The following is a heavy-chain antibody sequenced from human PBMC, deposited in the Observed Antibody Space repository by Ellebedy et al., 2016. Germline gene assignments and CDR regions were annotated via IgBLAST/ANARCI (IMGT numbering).Heavy chain of an antibody. CDR1: GYSFTRFW. CDR2: IYPGDSDT. V-gene: IGHV5-51*01. D-gene: IGHD4-17*01. J-gene: IGHJ1*01. CDR3: ARAPDYGDYLSRAEYFQH. Sequence: GESLKISCKGSGYSFTRFWIGWVRQMPGKGLEWMGIIYPGDSDTRYSPSFQGQVTMSADKSISTAYLQWSSLKASDTAMYYCARAPDYGDYLSRAEYFQHWGQGTLVTVSS.